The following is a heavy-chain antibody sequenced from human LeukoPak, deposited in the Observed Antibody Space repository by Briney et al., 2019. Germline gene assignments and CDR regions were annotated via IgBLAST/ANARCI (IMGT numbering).Heavy chain of an antibody. CDR1: GGPISSSSYY. CDR2: IYYSGST. Sequence: SETLSLTCTVSGGPISSSSYYWGWIRQPPGKGLEWIGSIYYSGSTYYNPSLKSRVTISVDTSKNQFSLKLSSVTAADTAVYYCARNMAREENFDYWGQGTLVTVSS. J-gene: IGHJ4*02. D-gene: IGHD1-26*01. V-gene: IGHV4-39*07. CDR3: ARNMAREENFDY.